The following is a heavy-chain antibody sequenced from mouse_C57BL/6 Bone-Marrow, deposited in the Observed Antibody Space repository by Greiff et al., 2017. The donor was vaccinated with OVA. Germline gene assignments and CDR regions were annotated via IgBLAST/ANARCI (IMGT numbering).Heavy chain of an antibody. D-gene: IGHD2-5*01. CDR2: FHPYNDDT. V-gene: IGHV1-47*01. J-gene: IGHJ3*01. CDR1: GYTFTTYP. CDR3: ARGDYSNRAWFAY. Sequence: VKVVESGAELVKPGASVKMSCKASGYTFTTYPIEWMKQNHGKSLEWIGNFHPYNDDTKYNEKFKGKATLTVEKSSSTVYLELSRSTSDDAAVYYCARGDYSNRAWFAYWGQGTLVTVSA.